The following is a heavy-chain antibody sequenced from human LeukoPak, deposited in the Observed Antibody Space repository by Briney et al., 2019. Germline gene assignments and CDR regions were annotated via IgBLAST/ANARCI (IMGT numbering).Heavy chain of an antibody. CDR2: ISYDGSNK. Sequence: GGSLRLSCAASGFTFSSYAMHWVRQAPGKGLEWVAVISYDGSNKYYADSVKGRFTTSRDNAKNSLYLQMNSLRAEDTAVYYCARVRWYYDFWSGTNWFDPWGQGTLVTVSS. J-gene: IGHJ5*02. V-gene: IGHV3-30-3*01. CDR3: ARVRWYYDFWSGTNWFDP. CDR1: GFTFSSYA. D-gene: IGHD3-3*01.